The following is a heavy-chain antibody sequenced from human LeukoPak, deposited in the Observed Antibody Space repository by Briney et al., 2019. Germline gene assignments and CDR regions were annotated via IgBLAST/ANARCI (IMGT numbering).Heavy chain of an antibody. CDR1: GFTFNKYA. V-gene: IGHV3-23*01. J-gene: IGHJ4*02. Sequence: GGSLRLSCAASGFTFNKYAMYWVRQAPGKGLEWVSAIVESGESTYYTDSVKGRFTISRDNSKNTLYLQMNSLRAEDTAFYYCAKGSAQYYFDSWGQGTLVTVSS. CDR2: IVESGEST. D-gene: IGHD3-10*01. CDR3: AKGSAQYYFDS.